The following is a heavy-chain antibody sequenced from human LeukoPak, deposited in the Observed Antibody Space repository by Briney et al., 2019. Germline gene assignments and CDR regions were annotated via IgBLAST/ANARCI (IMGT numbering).Heavy chain of an antibody. Sequence: GGSLRLSCSASGFTFSSYAMHWVRQAPGKGLEYVSAISSNGRSTYYADSVKGRFTISRDNSQNTLYLQMSSLRAEDAAVYYCVKDRTGGRVAFDIGGQGPMVTVSS. J-gene: IGHJ3*02. V-gene: IGHV3-64D*09. CDR3: VKDRTGGRVAFDI. D-gene: IGHD1-14*01. CDR1: GFTFSSYA. CDR2: ISSNGRST.